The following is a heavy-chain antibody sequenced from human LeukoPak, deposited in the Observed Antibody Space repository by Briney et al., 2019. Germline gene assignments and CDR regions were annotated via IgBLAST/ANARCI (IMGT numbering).Heavy chain of an antibody. CDR3: ARVGFVHVREYVPSSGWYRY. V-gene: IGHV3-30*04. CDR1: GFTFSSYA. CDR2: ISYDGSNK. D-gene: IGHD6-19*01. Sequence: PGRSLRLSCAASGFTFSSYAVHWVRQAPGKGLEWVALISYDGSNKYYADSVKGRFTISRDNSKNTLYLQMNSLRTEDTAVYYCARVGFVHVREYVPSSGWYRYWGQGTLVTVSS. J-gene: IGHJ4*02.